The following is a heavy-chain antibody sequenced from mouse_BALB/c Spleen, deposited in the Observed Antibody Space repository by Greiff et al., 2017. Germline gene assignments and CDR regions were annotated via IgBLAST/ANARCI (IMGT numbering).Heavy chain of an antibody. CDR1: GFSLSTSGMG. Sequence: QVTLKVSGPGILQPSQTLSLTCSFSGFSLSTSGMGVGWIRQPSGKGLEWLAPLWWDAVKRYNPALTRRLTISKDTPSSPVFLKIASVDTADTATYYCARAYYGSRGFAYWGQGTLVTVSA. CDR3: ARAYYGSRGFAY. D-gene: IGHD1-1*01. V-gene: IGHV8-8*01. J-gene: IGHJ3*01. CDR2: LWWDAVK.